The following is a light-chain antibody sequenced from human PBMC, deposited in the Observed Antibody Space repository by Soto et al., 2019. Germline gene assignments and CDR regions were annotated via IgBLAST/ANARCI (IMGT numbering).Light chain of an antibody. CDR1: QSVSSY. CDR2: DAS. J-gene: IGKJ5*01. CDR3: QQRSNWPPIT. Sequence: EIVLTQSPATLYLSPGERATLSCRASQSVSSYLAWYQQKPGQAPMLLIYDASNRATGIPARFSGSGSGTDFTLTISSLEDEDFAVYYCQQRSNWPPITFGQGTRLEIK. V-gene: IGKV3-11*01.